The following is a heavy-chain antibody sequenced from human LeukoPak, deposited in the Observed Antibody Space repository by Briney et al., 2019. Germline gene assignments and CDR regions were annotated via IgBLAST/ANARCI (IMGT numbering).Heavy chain of an antibody. J-gene: IGHJ6*02. V-gene: IGHV1-18*01. CDR3: ASAMGIAAAGNDYGMDV. Sequence: ASVKVSCKASGYTFTSYGISWVRQAPGQGLEWMGWISAYNGNTSYAQKLQRRVKMTTDTSTSTAYMELRSLRSDDTAVYYCASAMGIAAAGNDYGMDVWGQGTTVTVSS. CDR1: GYTFTSYG. D-gene: IGHD6-13*01. CDR2: ISAYNGNT.